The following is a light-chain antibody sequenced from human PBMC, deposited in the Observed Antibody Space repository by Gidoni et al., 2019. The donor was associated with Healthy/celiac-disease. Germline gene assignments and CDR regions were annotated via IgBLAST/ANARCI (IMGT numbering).Light chain of an antibody. V-gene: IGKV1-33*01. CDR3: QQYDNLPWT. CDR1: QDISNY. Sequence: DIQMPQSPSSLPASVGDRVTITCQASQDISNYLNWYQQKPGKAPKLLIYDATNLETGVPSRFSGRGSGTDFTFTISSLQPEDIATYYCQQYDNLPWTFGQGTKVEIK. CDR2: DAT. J-gene: IGKJ1*01.